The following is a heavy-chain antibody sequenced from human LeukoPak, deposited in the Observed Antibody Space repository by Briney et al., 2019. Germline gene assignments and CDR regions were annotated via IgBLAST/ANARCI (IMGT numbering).Heavy chain of an antibody. D-gene: IGHD3-10*01. V-gene: IGHV4-4*07. Sequence: SDTLSLTCSLSGRSIGSHYWKWIRLAPGKGLEWVGHIFTSGSTNYSPSLKSRVTFSRDTATSQIYLRMTSVTAADTAMYYCARHGRYYSNTWQPDYLGQGTLVTVSS. CDR2: IFTSGST. CDR3: ARHGRYYSNTWQPDY. J-gene: IGHJ4*02. CDR1: GRSIGSHY.